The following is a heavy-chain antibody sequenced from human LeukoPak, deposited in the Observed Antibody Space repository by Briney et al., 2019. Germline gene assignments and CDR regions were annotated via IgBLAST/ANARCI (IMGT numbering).Heavy chain of an antibody. V-gene: IGHV3-23*01. Sequence: GGSLRLSCAASGFTFGNYVLIWVRQAPGRGLEWVSAITGSGGTTSYADSVKGRFTISRDNSRNTLYLQMSSLRAEDAAVYYCAKDREVSAARVYDYWGQGTLVTVSS. D-gene: IGHD2-2*01. CDR2: ITGSGGTT. CDR3: AKDREVSAARVYDY. J-gene: IGHJ4*02. CDR1: GFTFGNYV.